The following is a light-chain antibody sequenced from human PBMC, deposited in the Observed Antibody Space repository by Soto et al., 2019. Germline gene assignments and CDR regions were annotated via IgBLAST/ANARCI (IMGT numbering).Light chain of an antibody. CDR1: QSINPY. J-gene: IGKJ5*01. CDR2: DAS. V-gene: IGKV3D-11*02. CDR3: QQRRSWQVT. Sequence: EKVLTQSPGTLSLSPGARAALSCRASQSINPYSTWYQQKPGQAPRLLIYDASKRATGIPARFSGSGSGTNFTLTISSLEPEDFAVYYCQQRRSWQVTFGQGTRLEIK.